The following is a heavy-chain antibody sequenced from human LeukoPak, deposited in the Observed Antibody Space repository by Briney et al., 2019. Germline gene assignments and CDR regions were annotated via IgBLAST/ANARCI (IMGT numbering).Heavy chain of an antibody. Sequence: GGSLRLSCAASGFTFTIYDMHWVRQGTGKGLEWVSAIGTAGDPYYPGSVKGRFTISRDNAKNSLFLQMNSLRVEDTAVYFCAGGIVTTTTGFDFWGQGTLVTVSS. CDR2: IGTAGDP. J-gene: IGHJ4*02. V-gene: IGHV3-13*05. CDR1: GFTFTIYD. CDR3: AGGIVTTTTGFDF. D-gene: IGHD5-12*01.